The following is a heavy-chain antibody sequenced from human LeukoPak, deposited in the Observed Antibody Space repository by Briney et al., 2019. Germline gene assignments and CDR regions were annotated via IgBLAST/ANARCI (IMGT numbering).Heavy chain of an antibody. CDR1: GGSFSGYY. Sequence: PSETLSLTCAVYGGSFSGYYWSWLRQPPGKGLEWIGEINHSGSTNYNPSLKSRVTISVDTSKNQFSLKLSSVTAADTAVYYCARGRCSGGSCYKGHFQHWGQGTLVTVSS. CDR2: INHSGST. J-gene: IGHJ1*01. CDR3: ARGRCSGGSCYKGHFQH. D-gene: IGHD2-15*01. V-gene: IGHV4-34*01.